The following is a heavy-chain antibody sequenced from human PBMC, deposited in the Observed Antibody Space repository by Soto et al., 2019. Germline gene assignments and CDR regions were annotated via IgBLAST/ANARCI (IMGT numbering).Heavy chain of an antibody. CDR1: GGSISSYY. Sequence: SETLSLTCTVSGGSISSYYWSWIRQPPGKGLEWIGYIYYSGSTNYNPSHKSRVTISVDTSKNQFSLKLSSVTAADTAVYYCARVYSSGWIIDYWGQGTLVTVSS. CDR3: ARVYSSGWIIDY. D-gene: IGHD6-19*01. CDR2: IYYSGST. V-gene: IGHV4-59*08. J-gene: IGHJ4*02.